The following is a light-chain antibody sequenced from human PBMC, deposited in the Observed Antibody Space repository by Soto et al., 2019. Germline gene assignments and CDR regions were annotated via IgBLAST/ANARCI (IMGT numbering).Light chain of an antibody. CDR2: DVY. CDR1: SSDVGAYDY. J-gene: IGLJ2*01. CDR3: GSYTTSGSVV. V-gene: IGLV2-14*03. Sequence: QSVLTQPASVSGSPGQSIDISCTGTSSDVGAYDYVSWYQQHPGKAPKVIISDVYNRPSGVSNRFSGSKSGNTASLTISGLQAEDEADYYCGSYTTSGSVVFGGGTQLTVL.